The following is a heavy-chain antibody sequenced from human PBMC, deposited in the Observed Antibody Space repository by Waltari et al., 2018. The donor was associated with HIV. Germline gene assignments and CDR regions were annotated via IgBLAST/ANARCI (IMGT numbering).Heavy chain of an antibody. D-gene: IGHD3-3*01. CDR2: INEGGTER. Sequence: EVQLVESGGGWVQPGGSLTLTCEASGFTFSFYWLSWVRQAPGKGVEWVANINEGGTERHYVGAGRGRFTISRDNAKKSLYLQMNSLRAEDTAVYYCARERGVDFRPRDYVLDVWGQGTTVTVSS. CDR1: GFTFSFYW. CDR3: ARERGVDFRPRDYVLDV. V-gene: IGHV3-7*01. J-gene: IGHJ6*02.